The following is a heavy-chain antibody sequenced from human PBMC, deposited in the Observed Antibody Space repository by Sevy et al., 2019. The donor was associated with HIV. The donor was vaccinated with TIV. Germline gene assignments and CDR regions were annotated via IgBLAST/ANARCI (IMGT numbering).Heavy chain of an antibody. CDR1: EFIFRASV. CDR3: AREGHSSGRAGIFNI. Sequence: GGSLRLSCVVSEFIFRASVMHWVRQAPGKGLEWVALNSFDGTTNFNGDSMKGRFTVSRDKSKNTLYLQMNSLRDDDTALYYCAREGHSSGRAGIFNIWGPGTMVTVSS. D-gene: IGHD3-22*01. CDR2: NSFDGTTN. J-gene: IGHJ3*02. V-gene: IGHV3-30*04.